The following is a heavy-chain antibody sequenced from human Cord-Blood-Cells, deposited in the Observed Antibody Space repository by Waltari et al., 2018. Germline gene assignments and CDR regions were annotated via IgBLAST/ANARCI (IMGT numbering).Heavy chain of an antibody. V-gene: IGHV1-46*03. CDR2: INPSGGST. J-gene: IGHJ4*02. Sequence: QVQLVQSGAEVKKPGASVQVSCKASGYTFTSYYMHWVRQAPRQGLEWMGIINPSGGSTSYAQKFQGRVTMTRDTSTSTVYMELSSLRSDDTAVYYCARDDYGGNYYFDYWGQGTLVTVSS. D-gene: IGHD4-17*01. CDR1: GYTFTSYY. CDR3: ARDDYGGNYYFDY.